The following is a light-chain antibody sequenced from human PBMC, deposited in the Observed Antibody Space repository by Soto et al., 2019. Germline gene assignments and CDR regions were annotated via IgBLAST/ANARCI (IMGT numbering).Light chain of an antibody. CDR1: NNL. Sequence: QSALTQPASVSGSPGQSITISCTGTNNLVSWYQQHPGKAPKVVLYEGTKRPSGVSNRFSGSNSGSTASLTISGLQAEDEAHHFFCAYVGARSYVFGPGTKVTVL. J-gene: IGLJ1*01. CDR3: CAYVGARSYV. V-gene: IGLV2-23*01. CDR2: EGT.